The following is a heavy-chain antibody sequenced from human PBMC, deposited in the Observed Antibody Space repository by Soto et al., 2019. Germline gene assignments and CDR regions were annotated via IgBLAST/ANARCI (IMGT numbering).Heavy chain of an antibody. Sequence: GGSLRLSCAASGFTFSSYAMSWVRQAPGKGLEWVSAISGSGGSTYYADSVKGRFTISRDNSKNTLYLQMNSLRAEDTAVYYCASDRGGTTALYYYYYYGMDVWGQGTTVTVSS. V-gene: IGHV3-23*01. CDR3: ASDRGGTTALYYYYYYGMDV. CDR1: GFTFSSYA. CDR2: ISGSGGST. D-gene: IGHD1-7*01. J-gene: IGHJ6*02.